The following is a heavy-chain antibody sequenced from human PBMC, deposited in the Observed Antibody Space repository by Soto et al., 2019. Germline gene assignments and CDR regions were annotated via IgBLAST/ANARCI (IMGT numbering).Heavy chain of an antibody. J-gene: IGHJ5*01. CDR1: GGSISSYY. Sequence: QVQLQESGPGLVKPSETLSLTCTVSGGSISSYYWSWIRQPPGKGLEWIAYIYYSGSTNYNPSLKSRVTISVDTSKNQFSLKLSSVTAADTAAYYCARETLSSGWFDSWGQGTLVTVSS. D-gene: IGHD6-19*01. CDR3: ARETLSSGWFDS. V-gene: IGHV4-59*01. CDR2: IYYSGST.